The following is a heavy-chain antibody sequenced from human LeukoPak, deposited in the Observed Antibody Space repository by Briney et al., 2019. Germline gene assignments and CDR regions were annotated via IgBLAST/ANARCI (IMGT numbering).Heavy chain of an antibody. CDR1: GGTFSSYA. CDR2: IIPIFGTA. V-gene: IGHV1-69*01. CDR3: ARVGSYGSGSYGYYYYYMDV. J-gene: IGHJ6*03. D-gene: IGHD3-10*01. Sequence: SVKVSCKASGGTFSSYAISWVRQAPGQGLEWMGGIIPIFGTANYAQKFQGRVTITADESTSTAYMELSSLRSEDTAVYYCARVGSYGSGSYGYYYYYMDVWGKGTTVTVSS.